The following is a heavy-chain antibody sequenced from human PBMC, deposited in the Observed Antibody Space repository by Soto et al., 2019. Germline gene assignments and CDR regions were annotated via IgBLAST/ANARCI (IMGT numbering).Heavy chain of an antibody. CDR2: ISSSGTTT. D-gene: IGHD2-8*01. CDR3: ARIWGGGGYALIY. V-gene: IGHV3-11*01. Sequence: QVQLVESGGGLVKPGGSLRLSCAASGFTFSDFYMSWIRQAPGKGLEWISYISSSGTTTYYTDSVKGRFTISRDNAKNSLYLQMNTRRDEDTVVYYCARIWGGGGYALIYWGQGTLVTVSS. J-gene: IGHJ4*02. CDR1: GFTFSDFY.